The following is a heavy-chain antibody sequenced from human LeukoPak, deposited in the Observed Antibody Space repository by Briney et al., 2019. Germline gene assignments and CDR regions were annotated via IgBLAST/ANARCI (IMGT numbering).Heavy chain of an antibody. CDR2: ISTSDSTI. D-gene: IGHD7-27*01. Sequence: PGGSLRLSCAASGFTFSSYEMNWVRQAPGTGLEWVSYISTSDSTIYYADSVKGRFTISRDNAKNSLYLQMNSLRVEDTAVYYCARADWGVWGKGTTVTVSS. J-gene: IGHJ6*04. CDR1: GFTFSSYE. V-gene: IGHV3-48*03. CDR3: ARADWGV.